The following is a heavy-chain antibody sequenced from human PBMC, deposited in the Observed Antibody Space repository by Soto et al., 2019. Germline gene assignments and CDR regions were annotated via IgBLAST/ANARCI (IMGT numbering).Heavy chain of an antibody. D-gene: IGHD1-7*01. CDR1: GYTFTSYD. Sequence: QVQLVQSGAEVKKPGASVKVACKASGYTFTSYDIKWVRQATGQGLEWMGWMNPTTGSTGFAQKFQGRVTTISNTYIKAAYLVLKSLASEDTAVHFCADGRLLAGTGDPWGQGTLVTVSS. J-gene: IGHJ5*02. V-gene: IGHV1-8*01. CDR2: MNPTTGST. CDR3: ADGRLLAGTGDP.